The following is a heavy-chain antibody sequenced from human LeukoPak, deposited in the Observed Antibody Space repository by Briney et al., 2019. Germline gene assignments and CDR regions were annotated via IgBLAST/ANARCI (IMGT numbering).Heavy chain of an antibody. J-gene: IGHJ3*02. D-gene: IGHD6-13*01. CDR2: ISSSSSYI. CDR3: ARLYSSSWYDAFDI. V-gene: IGHV3-21*01. Sequence: PGGSLRLSCAASGFTFSSYSMNWVRQAPGKGLEWVSSISSSSSYIYYADSVKGRFTISRDNAKNSLYLQMNSLRAEDTAVYYCARLYSSSWYDAFDIWGQGTMVTVSS. CDR1: GFTFSSYS.